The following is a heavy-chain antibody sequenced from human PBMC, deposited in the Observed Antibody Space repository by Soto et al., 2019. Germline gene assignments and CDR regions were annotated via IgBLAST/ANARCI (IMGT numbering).Heavy chain of an antibody. D-gene: IGHD2-15*01. CDR2: FYYSGST. J-gene: IGHJ4*02. Sequence: PSETLSLTCTVSGGSISSSSYYWAWIRQPPGKGLEWIGIFYYSGSTYYNPSLKSRVTISVDTSKNQFSLKLISVTAADTAVYYCARLVVGRYYFDYWGQGALVTVSS. CDR1: GGSISSSSYY. CDR3: ARLVVGRYYFDY. V-gene: IGHV4-39*01.